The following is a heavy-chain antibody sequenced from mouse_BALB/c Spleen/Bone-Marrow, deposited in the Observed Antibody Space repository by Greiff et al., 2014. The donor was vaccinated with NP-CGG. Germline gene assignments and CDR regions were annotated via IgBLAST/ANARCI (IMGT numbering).Heavy chain of an antibody. J-gene: IGHJ2*01. CDR3: ARGDPYYRYSDY. D-gene: IGHD2-14*01. CDR2: IHPNSGNT. V-gene: IGHV1S130*01. CDR1: GYTFTSSW. Sequence: VQLVESGSVLVRPGASVKLSCKASGYTFTSSWMHWAQQRPGQGLEWIGEIHPNSGNTNYNEKFKGKATLTVDTSSSTAYVDLSSLTSEDSAVYYCARGDPYYRYSDYWGQGTTLTVSS.